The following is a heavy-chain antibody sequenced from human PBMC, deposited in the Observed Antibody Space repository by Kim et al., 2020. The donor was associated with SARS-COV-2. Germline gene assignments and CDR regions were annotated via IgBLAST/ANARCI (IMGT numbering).Heavy chain of an antibody. V-gene: IGHV3-53*01. D-gene: IGHD6-13*01. CDR3: ARTHSSSWPYYYYGMDV. CDR1: GFTVSSNY. J-gene: IGHJ6*02. Sequence: GGSLRLSCAASGFTVSSNYMSWVRQAPGKGLEWVSVIYSGGSTYYADSVKGRFTISRDNSKNTLYLQMNSLRAEDTAVYYCARTHSSSWPYYYYGMDVWGQGTTVTVSS. CDR2: IYSGGST.